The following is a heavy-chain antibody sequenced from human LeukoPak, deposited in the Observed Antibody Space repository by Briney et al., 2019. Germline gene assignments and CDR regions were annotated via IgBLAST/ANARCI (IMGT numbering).Heavy chain of an antibody. CDR3: ARVSGYCSGGSCSNWFDP. V-gene: IGHV4-61*01. D-gene: IGHD2-15*01. Sequence: SGTLSLTCTVSGGSVSSGSYYWSWIRQPPGKGLEWIGYFCYSGSTNYNPSLKSRVTISVDTSKNQFSLKLSSVTAADTAVYYCARVSGYCSGGSCSNWFDPWGQGTLVTVS. CDR1: GGSVSSGSYY. CDR2: FCYSGST. J-gene: IGHJ5*02.